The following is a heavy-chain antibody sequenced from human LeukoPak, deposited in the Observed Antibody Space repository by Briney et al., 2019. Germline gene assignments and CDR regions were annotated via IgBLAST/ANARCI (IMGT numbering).Heavy chain of an antibody. CDR2: ISYDENNK. J-gene: IGHJ4*02. V-gene: IGHV3-30-3*01. CDR3: ARSQWSDY. D-gene: IGHD2-8*01. Sequence: PGGSLRLSCAASGFTFSNYAMYWVRQAPGKGLEWVAVISYDENNKYYTDSVKGRFTISRDNSKNTLYLLMNSLRAEDTAVYYCARSQWSDYWGQGTLVTVSS. CDR1: GFTFSNYA.